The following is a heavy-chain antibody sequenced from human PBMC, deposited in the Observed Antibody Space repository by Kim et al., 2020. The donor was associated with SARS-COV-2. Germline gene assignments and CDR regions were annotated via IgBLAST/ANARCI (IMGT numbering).Heavy chain of an antibody. CDR3: AKDGSKWELLRPIDY. D-gene: IGHD1-26*01. V-gene: IGHV3-23*01. J-gene: IGHJ4*02. CDR2: ISGSGGST. CDR1: GFTFSSYA. Sequence: GGSLRLSCAASGFTFSSYAMSWVRQAPGKGLEWVSAISGSGGSTYYADSVKGRFTISRDNSKNTLYLQMNSLRAEDTAVYYCAKDGSKWELLRPIDYWGQGTLVTVSS.